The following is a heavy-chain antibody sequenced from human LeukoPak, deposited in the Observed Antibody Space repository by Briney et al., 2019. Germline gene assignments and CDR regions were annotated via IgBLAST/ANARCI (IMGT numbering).Heavy chain of an antibody. V-gene: IGHV1-69*05. CDR1: GGTFSSYA. Sequence: GASVKVSCKASGGTFSSYAISWVRQAPGQGLEWMGGIIPIFGTANYAQKLQGRVTMTTDTSTSTAYMELRSLRSDDTAVYYCARDPDVDTARFDYWGQGTLVTVSS. J-gene: IGHJ4*02. D-gene: IGHD5-18*01. CDR2: IIPIFGTA. CDR3: ARDPDVDTARFDY.